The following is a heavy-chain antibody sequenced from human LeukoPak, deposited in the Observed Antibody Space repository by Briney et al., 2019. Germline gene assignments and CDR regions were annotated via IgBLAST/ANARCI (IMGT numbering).Heavy chain of an antibody. CDR3: AKDAQRGFDYSNSLEN. CDR1: HFTFSHYG. V-gene: IGHV3-33*06. D-gene: IGHD4-11*01. Sequence: PGKSLTLSCVASHFTFSHYGMHWVRQAPGKGLEWVSVIWNDASNQYYADSVKGRFTISRDNSQNTVYLQMNSLRAKATAVYSCAKDAQRGFDYSNSLENWGQGTLVIVSS. CDR2: IWNDASNQ. J-gene: IGHJ4*02.